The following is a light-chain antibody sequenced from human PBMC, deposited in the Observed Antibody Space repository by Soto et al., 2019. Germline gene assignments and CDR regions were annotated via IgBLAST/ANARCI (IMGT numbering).Light chain of an antibody. V-gene: IGLV2-14*01. CDR1: SSDIGAYNY. CDR2: DVT. J-gene: IGLJ7*01. Sequence: QSALTQPASVSGSPGQSIAISCTGSSSDIGAYNYVSWYQHHPGKAPKLIIYDVTSRPSGVSSRFSGAKSGNAASLIISGLQPDDDADYFCSSYTDYNPLVIFGGGTQLTVL. CDR3: SSYTDYNPLVI.